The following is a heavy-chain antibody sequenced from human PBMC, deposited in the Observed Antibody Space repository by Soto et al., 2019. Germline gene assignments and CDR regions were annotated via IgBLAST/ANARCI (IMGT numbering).Heavy chain of an antibody. J-gene: IGHJ5*02. Sequence: QVTLKESGPVLVKPTETLTLTCTVSGCSLSNARMGVSWIRQPPVKALEWLAHIFSNDEKSYSTSLKSRLTISKDTSKSQVVLTLTNMDPVDTATYYCARTPGDAFGGVIVLDWFDPWGQGTLVTVSS. D-gene: IGHD3-16*02. CDR2: IFSNDEK. CDR1: GCSLSNARMG. CDR3: ARTPGDAFGGVIVLDWFDP. V-gene: IGHV2-26*01.